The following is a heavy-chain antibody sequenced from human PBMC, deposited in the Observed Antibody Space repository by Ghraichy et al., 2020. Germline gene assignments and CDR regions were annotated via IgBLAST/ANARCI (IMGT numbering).Heavy chain of an antibody. CDR2: ISGSGDNT. CDR3: AKSSRADF. V-gene: IGHV3-23*01. CDR1: GFTFSSFA. Sequence: GGSLRLSCAASGFTFSSFAMCWVRQAPGKGPEWVSGISGSGDNTYYADSVKGRFTISRDDSKNTLYLQMNSLRAEDTAVYYCAKSSRADFWGQGTLVTVSS. J-gene: IGHJ4*02.